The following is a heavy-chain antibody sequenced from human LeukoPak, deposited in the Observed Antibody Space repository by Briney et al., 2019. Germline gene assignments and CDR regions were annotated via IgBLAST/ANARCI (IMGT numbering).Heavy chain of an antibody. CDR3: CGSYLLRTSFGP. J-gene: IGHJ5*02. CDR2: IYPGDSRT. CDR1: GYTFTNYW. Sequence: GASLKISCEAFGYTFTNYWIGWVRQIPGKGLEWMGVIYPGDSRTRYNPSFQGQVTISADKSVNTAYLQWSSLKASDTAIYYYCGSYLLRTSFGPWGQGTLVTVSS. D-gene: IGHD2-15*01. V-gene: IGHV5-51*01.